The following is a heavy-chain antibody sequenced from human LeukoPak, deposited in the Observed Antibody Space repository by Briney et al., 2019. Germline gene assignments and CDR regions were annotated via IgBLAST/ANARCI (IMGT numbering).Heavy chain of an antibody. D-gene: IGHD6-13*01. CDR1: GGSISSSTYY. Sequence: SETLSLTCNVSGGSISSSTYYWGWIRQPPGKGLEWIGSVYYSGTAYYNPSLKSRVTISFDTSKNQFSLKVSSVTAADTAVYYCARVLPWGIAAAGYFDYWGQGTLVTVSS. V-gene: IGHV4-39*01. CDR2: VYYSGTA. J-gene: IGHJ4*02. CDR3: ARVLPWGIAAAGYFDY.